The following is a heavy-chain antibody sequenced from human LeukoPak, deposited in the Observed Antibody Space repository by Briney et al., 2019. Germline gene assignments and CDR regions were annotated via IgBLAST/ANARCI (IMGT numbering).Heavy chain of an antibody. Sequence: GRSLRLSCAVSGFTFSNFAMHWVRQAPGKGVEWVTIISYDESNEYYADSVKGRFTISRDNSKNTLYLQMNSLRPEDTAVYYCAKVRYSYGSGMNSRYYFDSWGQGTLVTVSS. CDR2: ISYDESNE. J-gene: IGHJ4*02. CDR3: AKVRYSYGSGMNSRYYFDS. D-gene: IGHD3-10*01. CDR1: GFTFSNFA. V-gene: IGHV3-30*18.